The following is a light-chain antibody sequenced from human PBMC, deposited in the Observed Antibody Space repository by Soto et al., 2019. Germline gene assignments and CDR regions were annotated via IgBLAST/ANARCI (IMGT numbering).Light chain of an antibody. CDR2: EVT. Sequence: QSVLTQPASVSGSPGQSITISCTGTSSDVGTYKYVSWYQQYPGKAPKLIIYEVTNRPSGVSNRFSGSKSGNTVSLTISGLQPEDEADYYCSSYTSSRTWVFGGGTKVTVL. V-gene: IGLV2-14*01. J-gene: IGLJ3*02. CDR3: SSYTSSRTWV. CDR1: SSDVGTYKY.